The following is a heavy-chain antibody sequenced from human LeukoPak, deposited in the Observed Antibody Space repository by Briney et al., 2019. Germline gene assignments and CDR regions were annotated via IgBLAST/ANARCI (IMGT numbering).Heavy chain of an antibody. CDR1: GGSISSGGYY. D-gene: IGHD1-7*01. J-gene: IGHJ4*02. CDR2: IYHSGST. Sequence: PSETLSLTCTVSGGSISSGGYYWSWIRQPPGKGLEWIGYIYHSGSTYYNPSLKSRVTISVDRSKNQFSLKLSSVTAADTAVYYCAREVTGTTKLDYWGQGTLVTVSS. V-gene: IGHV4-30-2*01. CDR3: AREVTGTTKLDY.